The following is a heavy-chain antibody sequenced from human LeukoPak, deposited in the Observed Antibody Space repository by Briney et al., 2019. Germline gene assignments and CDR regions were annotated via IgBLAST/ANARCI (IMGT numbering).Heavy chain of an antibody. Sequence: GGSLRLSCVASGFTFDDYAMHWVRQAPGKGLEWISGISWNSGSIGYADSVKGRFTISRDNAKNSLYLQMNSLRPDDTALYYCARKYYFDYWGQGTLVTVSS. CDR3: ARKYYFDY. CDR2: ISWNSGSI. CDR1: GFTFDDYA. V-gene: IGHV3-9*01. J-gene: IGHJ4*02.